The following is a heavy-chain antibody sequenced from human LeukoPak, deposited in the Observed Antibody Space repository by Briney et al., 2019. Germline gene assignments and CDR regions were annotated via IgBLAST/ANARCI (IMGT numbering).Heavy chain of an antibody. CDR2: ISDSGST. Sequence: PSETLSLTCSVSGASMNGHYWTWIRLSPGKGLEWIGYISDSGSTSYNPSLRSRVSMALEASKTEFSLRLNSVTVADTAVYYCARVFRGAVTSNWFDPWGQGTLVTVSS. CDR3: ARVFRGAVTSNWFDP. CDR1: GASMNGHY. J-gene: IGHJ5*02. D-gene: IGHD3-3*01. V-gene: IGHV4-59*11.